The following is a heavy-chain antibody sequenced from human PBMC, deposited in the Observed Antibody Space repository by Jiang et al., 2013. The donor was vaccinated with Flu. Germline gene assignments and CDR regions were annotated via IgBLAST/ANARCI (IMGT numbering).Heavy chain of an antibody. CDR1: GGSISSGGYY. D-gene: IGHD4-11*01. V-gene: IGHV4-31*03. Sequence: GSGLVKPSQTLSLTCTVSGGSISSGGYYWSWIRQHPGKGLEWIGYIYYSGSTYYNPSLKSRVTISVDTSKNQFSLKLSSVTAADTAVYYCARDNSNYESYYYYYGMDVWGQGTTVTVSS. CDR2: IYYSGST. J-gene: IGHJ6*02. CDR3: ARDNSNYESYYYYYGMDV.